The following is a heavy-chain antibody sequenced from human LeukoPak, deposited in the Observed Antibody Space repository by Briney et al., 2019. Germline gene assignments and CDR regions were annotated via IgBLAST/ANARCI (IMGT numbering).Heavy chain of an antibody. J-gene: IGHJ4*02. CDR1: GFTFRNAW. CDR2: IKTQTDGGTI. D-gene: IGHD6-13*01. V-gene: IGHV3-15*01. CDR3: ATAAGIAAPGTKGLDY. Sequence: GGSLRLSCAASGFTFRNAWMRWVRQAPGKGLEWIGRIKTQTDGGTIAYAAPVKGRFTISRDDSKTTLDLQMNSLKTEDTAVYYCATAAGIAAPGTKGLDYWGQGTLVTVSS.